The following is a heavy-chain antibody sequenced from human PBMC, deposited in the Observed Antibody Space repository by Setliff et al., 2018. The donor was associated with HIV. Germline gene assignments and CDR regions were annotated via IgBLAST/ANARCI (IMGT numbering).Heavy chain of an antibody. CDR2: ISAYNGNA. V-gene: IGHV1-18*01. CDR3: ARQGDGYNLYHVYYFDY. J-gene: IGHJ4*02. CDR1: GYTFINYG. D-gene: IGHD5-12*01. Sequence: ASVKVSCKASGYTFINYGISGVRQAPGQGLEWMGWISAYNGNANYAQQLQGRVTMTTDTSTSTAYMELRSLRSDDTAVYYCARQGDGYNLYHVYYFDYWGQGTLVTAPQ.